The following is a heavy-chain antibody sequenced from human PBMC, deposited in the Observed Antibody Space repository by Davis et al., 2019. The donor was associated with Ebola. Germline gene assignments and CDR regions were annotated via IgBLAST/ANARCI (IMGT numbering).Heavy chain of an antibody. CDR2: INPSGGST. D-gene: IGHD2-2*01. V-gene: IGHV1-46*01. CDR1: GGTFSSYA. J-gene: IGHJ6*02. Sequence: ASVKVSCKASGGTFSSYAINWVRQAPGQGLEWMGIINPSGGSTSYAQKFQGRVTMTRDTSTSTVYMELSSLRSEDTAVYYCARGGIVVVPAAIINYYYYGMDVWGQGTTVTVSS. CDR3: ARGGIVVVPAAIINYYYYGMDV.